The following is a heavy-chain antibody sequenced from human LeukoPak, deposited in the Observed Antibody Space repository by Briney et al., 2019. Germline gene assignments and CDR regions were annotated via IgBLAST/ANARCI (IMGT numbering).Heavy chain of an antibody. CDR3: ARGGSWQPLDY. J-gene: IGHJ4*02. CDR1: EFTFSGYT. Sequence: GGSLRLSCSASEFTFSGYTMNWVRQAPGKGLEWVGRTRNKANSYTTEYAASVKGRFSISRDDSQNSLYLQMNSLKTEDTAVYYCARGGSWQPLDYWGQGTLVTVSS. D-gene: IGHD2-15*01. CDR2: TRNKANSYTT. V-gene: IGHV3-72*01.